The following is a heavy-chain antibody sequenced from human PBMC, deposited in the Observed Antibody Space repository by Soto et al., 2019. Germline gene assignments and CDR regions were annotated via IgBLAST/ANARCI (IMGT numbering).Heavy chain of an antibody. D-gene: IGHD3-3*02. J-gene: IGHJ4*02. Sequence: ASVKVSCNASGYTFTSYGISLVRQAPGQGLEWMGWISAYNGNTNYAQKLQGRVTMTTDTSTSTAYMELRSLRSDDTAVYYCARDRIRYRCFDYWGQGTLVTVSS. CDR3: ARDRIRYRCFDY. CDR2: ISAYNGNT. V-gene: IGHV1-18*01. CDR1: GYTFTSYG.